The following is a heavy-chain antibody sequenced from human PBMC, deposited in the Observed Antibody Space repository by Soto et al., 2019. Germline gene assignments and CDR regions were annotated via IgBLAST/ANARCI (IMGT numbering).Heavy chain of an antibody. Sequence: SETLSLTCTVSGGSVSSGSYYWSWIRQPPGKGLEWIGYIYYSGSTNYNPSLRSRVTISVDTSKNQFSLKLSSVTAADTAVYYCPRVNTAMVYYFDYWGQGTLVTVSS. CDR1: GGSVSSGSYY. D-gene: IGHD5-18*01. CDR2: IYYSGST. J-gene: IGHJ4*02. V-gene: IGHV4-61*01. CDR3: PRVNTAMVYYFDY.